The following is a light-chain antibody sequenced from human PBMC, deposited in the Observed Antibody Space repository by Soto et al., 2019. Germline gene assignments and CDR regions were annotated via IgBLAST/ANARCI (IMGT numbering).Light chain of an antibody. Sequence: DIQMTQSPSTLSASVGDRVTITCRASQSISSWLAWYQQKPGKAPKPLIYKASSLESGVPSRFSGSGSGTEFTLTITSLQPDDFATYYCQQYSSYSFGQGTKVEIK. CDR2: KAS. CDR1: QSISSW. V-gene: IGKV1-5*03. J-gene: IGKJ1*01. CDR3: QQYSSYS.